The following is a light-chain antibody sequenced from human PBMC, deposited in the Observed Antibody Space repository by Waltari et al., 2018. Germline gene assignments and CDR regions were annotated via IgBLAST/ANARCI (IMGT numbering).Light chain of an antibody. Sequence: DIQMTQSPSSLSASVGDRVTITCRASQSISNYLNWFQHKPGKAPQLLIYTASSLQSGASSRFSGSGSGTDFTLTISSLQPEDFATYYCQQSYSAPPTFGGGTKVEIK. CDR3: QQSYSAPPT. J-gene: IGKJ4*01. CDR1: QSISNY. CDR2: TAS. V-gene: IGKV1-39*01.